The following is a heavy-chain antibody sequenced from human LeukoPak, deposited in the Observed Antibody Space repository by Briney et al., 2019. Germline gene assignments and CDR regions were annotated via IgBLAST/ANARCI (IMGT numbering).Heavy chain of an antibody. CDR3: AKGLYYYDSSGYPPDY. D-gene: IGHD3-22*01. CDR2: ISYDGSNK. V-gene: IGHV3-30*18. CDR1: GFTFSSYD. J-gene: IGHJ4*02. Sequence: GGSLRLSCAASGFTFSSYDMHWVRQAPGKGLEWVAVISYDGSNKYYADSVKGPFTISRDNSKNTLHLQMNSLRAEDTAVYYCAKGLYYYDSSGYPPDYWGQGTLVTVSS.